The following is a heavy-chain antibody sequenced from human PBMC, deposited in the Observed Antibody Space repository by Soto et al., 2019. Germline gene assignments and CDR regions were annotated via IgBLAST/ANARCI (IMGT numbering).Heavy chain of an antibody. CDR1: GFTFDRNW. CDR2: INTDGTNT. J-gene: IGHJ5*02. V-gene: IGHV3-74*01. D-gene: IGHD3-22*01. Sequence: GGSLRLSCAASGFTFDRNWMQWVRHTPGKGLVWVSHINTDGTNTNYADSVKGRFTISRDNAKSTLFLQMNSLRDEDTAVYYCASEFCNAAKCYTYYTDPWGQGIPVTVSS. CDR3: ASEFCNAAKCYTYYTDP.